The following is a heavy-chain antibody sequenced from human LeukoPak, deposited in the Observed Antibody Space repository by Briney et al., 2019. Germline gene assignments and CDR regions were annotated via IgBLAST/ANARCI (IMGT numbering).Heavy chain of an antibody. CDR1: GYTFTSYD. CDR3: ARGRSTSPPFDP. J-gene: IGHJ5*02. Sequence: ASVKVSCKASGYTFTSYDINWVRQATGQGLEWMGWMNPNSGNTGYAQKFQGRVTMTRNTSISTAYMELSSLRSEDTAVYYCARGRSTSPPFDPWGQGTLDTVSS. V-gene: IGHV1-8*01. D-gene: IGHD2-2*01. CDR2: MNPNSGNT.